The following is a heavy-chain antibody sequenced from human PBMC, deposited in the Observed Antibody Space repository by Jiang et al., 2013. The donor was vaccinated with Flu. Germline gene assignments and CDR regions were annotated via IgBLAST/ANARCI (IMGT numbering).Heavy chain of an antibody. CDR3: AHRTPVQLWVGDYYDS. CDR2: IYWNGDP. Sequence: KPTQTLTLTCTFSGFSLNTSAEGVGWIRQSPGKALEWLAVIYWNGDPRYNPSLKGRLSITRDTSKNLVLLKMTNMNPVDTATYYCAHRTPVQLWVGDYYDSWGHGALVTVSS. J-gene: IGHJ4*01. V-gene: IGHV2-5*01. D-gene: IGHD1-1*01. CDR1: GFSLNTSAEG.